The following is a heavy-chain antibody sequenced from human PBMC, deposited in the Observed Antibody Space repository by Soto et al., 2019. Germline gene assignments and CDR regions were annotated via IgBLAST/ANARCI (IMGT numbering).Heavy chain of an antibody. V-gene: IGHV3-23*01. D-gene: IGHD2-15*01. Sequence: GGSLRLSCAASGFTFSSYAMSWVRQAPGKGLEWVSAISGSGGSTYYADSVKGRFTISRDNSKNTLYLQTNSLRAEDTAVYYCAKDQGGPGPYYYYGMDVWGQGTTVTVSS. J-gene: IGHJ6*02. CDR2: ISGSGGST. CDR3: AKDQGGPGPYYYYGMDV. CDR1: GFTFSSYA.